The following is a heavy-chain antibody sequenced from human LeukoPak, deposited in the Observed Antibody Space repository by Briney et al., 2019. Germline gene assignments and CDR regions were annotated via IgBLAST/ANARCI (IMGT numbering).Heavy chain of an antibody. CDR3: ARDHADGVDYYDSSGPIHYYFDY. CDR2: IIPIFGTA. J-gene: IGHJ4*02. V-gene: IGHV1-69*05. CDR1: GGTFSSYA. Sequence: GASVKVSCKASGGTFSSYAISWVRQAPGQGLEWMGGIIPIFGTANYAQKFQGRVTITTDESTSTAYMELSSLRSEDTAVYYCARDHADGVDYYDSSGPIHYYFDYWGQGTLVTVSS. D-gene: IGHD3-22*01.